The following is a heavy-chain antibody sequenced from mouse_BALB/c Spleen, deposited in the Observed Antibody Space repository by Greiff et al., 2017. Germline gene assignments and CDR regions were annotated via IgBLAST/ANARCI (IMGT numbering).Heavy chain of an antibody. V-gene: IGHV3-2*02. CDR2: ISYSGST. CDR1: GYSITSDYA. Sequence: EVQLQESGPGLVKPSQSLSLTCTVTGYSITSDYAWNWIRQFPGNKLEWMGYISYSGSTSYNPSLKSRISITRDTSKNQFFLQLNSVTTEDTATYYCARRGATVYAMDYWGQGTSVTVSS. D-gene: IGHD1-1*01. CDR3: ARRGATVYAMDY. J-gene: IGHJ4*01.